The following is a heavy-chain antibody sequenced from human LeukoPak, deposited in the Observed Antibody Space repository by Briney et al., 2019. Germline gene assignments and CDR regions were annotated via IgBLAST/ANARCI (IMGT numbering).Heavy chain of an antibody. Sequence: GESLKISCKGSGYSFTSYWIGWVRQMPGKGLEWMGIIYPGDSDTRYSPSFQGQVTISADKSISTAYLQWSSLKASDTAMYYCARHVVPAAIGLDALDIWGQGTMVTVSS. CDR2: IYPGDSDT. J-gene: IGHJ3*02. D-gene: IGHD2-2*01. CDR3: ARHVVPAAIGLDALDI. V-gene: IGHV5-51*01. CDR1: GYSFTSYW.